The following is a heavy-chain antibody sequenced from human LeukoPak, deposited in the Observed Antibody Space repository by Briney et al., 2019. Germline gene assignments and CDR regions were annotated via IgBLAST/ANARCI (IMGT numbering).Heavy chain of an antibody. D-gene: IGHD3-22*01. CDR2: IRSSGNTT. J-gene: IGHJ4*02. CDR1: GFTVTTYE. CDR3: ARGYFDSSGEFDY. V-gene: IGHV3-48*03. Sequence: PGGSLRLSCVASGFTVTTYEMNWVRQAPGKGLEWVANIRSSGNTTHYADSVKDRFTISRDNSKNTLYLQMNSLRAEDTAMYYCARGYFDSSGEFDYWGQGTLVTVSS.